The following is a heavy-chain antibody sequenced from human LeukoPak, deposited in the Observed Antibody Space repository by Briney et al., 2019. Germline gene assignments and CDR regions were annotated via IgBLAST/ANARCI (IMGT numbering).Heavy chain of an antibody. CDR1: GLIFSSYA. J-gene: IGHJ4*02. Sequence: GGSLRLSCEVSGLIFSSYAMSWVRQAPGKGLEWVSGIPGRGGNTFYADSVKGRFTISRDNSKNTLYLQMNSLRADDTVVYYCVKDVPSYDILTGSAYWGPGTLVTVSP. D-gene: IGHD3-9*01. V-gene: IGHV3-23*01. CDR3: VKDVPSYDILTGSAY. CDR2: IPGRGGNT.